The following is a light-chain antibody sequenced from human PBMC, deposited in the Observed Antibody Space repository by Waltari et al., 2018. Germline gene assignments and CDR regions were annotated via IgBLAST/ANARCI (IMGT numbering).Light chain of an antibody. V-gene: IGKV3-20*01. CDR3: QHYVRLPAT. CDR2: GAS. CDR1: QRVSRA. Sequence: CRASQRVSRALAWYQQKPGQAPRLLIYGASNRATGIPDRFSGGGSGTDFSLTISRLEPEDFAVYYCQHYVRLPATFGQGTKVEIK. J-gene: IGKJ1*01.